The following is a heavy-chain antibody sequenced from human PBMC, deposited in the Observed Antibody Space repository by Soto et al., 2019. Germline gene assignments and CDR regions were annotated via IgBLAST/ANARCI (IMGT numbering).Heavy chain of an antibody. CDR2: IYYSGST. V-gene: IGHV4-31*03. J-gene: IGHJ3*02. D-gene: IGHD2-2*02. CDR3: ARDMRDCSSTSCYTSPGAFDI. CDR1: GGSISSGGYY. Sequence: QVQLQESGPGLVKPSQTLSLTCTVSGGSISSGGYYWSWIRQHPGKGLEWIGYIYYSGSTYYNPSLKSRVTISVDTSKNQFSLMLSSVTAADTAVYYCARDMRDCSSTSCYTSPGAFDIWGQGTMVTVSS.